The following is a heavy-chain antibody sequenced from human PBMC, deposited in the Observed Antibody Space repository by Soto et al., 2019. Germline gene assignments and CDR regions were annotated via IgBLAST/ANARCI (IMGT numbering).Heavy chain of an antibody. D-gene: IGHD3-10*01. J-gene: IGHJ4*02. CDR1: GFTFSDHW. V-gene: IGHV3-7*03. Sequence: GGSLRLSCEASGFTFSDHWMSWVRQAAGKGPEWVAIISQDGNEIYYVDSVKGRFTISRDNAKNSLSLQMNSLRADDTATYYCVRDKVQGSSHSDYWGQGALVTVSS. CDR2: ISQDGNEI. CDR3: VRDKVQGSSHSDY.